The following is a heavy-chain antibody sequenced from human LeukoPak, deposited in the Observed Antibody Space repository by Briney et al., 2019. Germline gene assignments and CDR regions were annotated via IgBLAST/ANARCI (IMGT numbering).Heavy chain of an antibody. CDR2: INHSGST. Sequence: SGTLSLTCAVYGVSFSGYYWSWIRQPPGEGLEWIGEINHSGSTNYNPSLKSRVTISVDTSKNQFSLKLSSVTAADTAVYYCARVEPDYEIYWGQGTMVTVSS. V-gene: IGHV4-34*01. D-gene: IGHD3-9*01. CDR3: ARVEPDYEIY. CDR1: GVSFSGYY. J-gene: IGHJ3*01.